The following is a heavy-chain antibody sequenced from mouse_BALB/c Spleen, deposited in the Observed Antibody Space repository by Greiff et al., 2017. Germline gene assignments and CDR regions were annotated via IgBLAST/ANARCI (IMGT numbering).Heavy chain of an antibody. CDR2: IDPENGDT. V-gene: IGHV14-4*02. CDR1: GFNIKDYY. J-gene: IGHJ3*01. D-gene: IGHD2-4*01. Sequence: VQLKESGAELVRSGASVKLSCTASGFNIKDYYMHWVKQRPEQGLEWIGWIDPENGDTEYAPKFQGKATMTADTSSNTAYLQLSSLTSEDTAVYYCNEGGMITTAYWGQGTLVTVSA. CDR3: NEGGMITTAY.